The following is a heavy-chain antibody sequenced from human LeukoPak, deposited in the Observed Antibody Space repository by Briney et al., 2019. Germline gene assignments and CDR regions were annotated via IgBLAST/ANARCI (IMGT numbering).Heavy chain of an antibody. V-gene: IGHV4-59*01. J-gene: IGHJ4*02. CDR1: GGSISNNY. CDR2: VYDSGST. Sequence: SETLSLTCTLSGGSISNNYWSWLRQSPGKGLEGIGYVYDSGSTNYNPSLRRRVTISVDTSRNQFFLKLNSVTAADTAVYFCARDYRGFTPGWFDDWGQGTLVTVSS. CDR3: ARDYRGFTPGWFDD. D-gene: IGHD3-16*02.